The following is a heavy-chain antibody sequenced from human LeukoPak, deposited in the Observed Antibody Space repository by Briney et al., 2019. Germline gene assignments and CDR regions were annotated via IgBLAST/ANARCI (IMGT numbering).Heavy chain of an antibody. CDR3: AKDSYDSSGFDY. CDR2: ITISSNFI. V-gene: IGHV3-21*04. CDR1: GFSLSSYS. Sequence: NPGGSLRLSCAASGFSLSSYSMNWVRQAPGKGLEWVSSITISSNFIYYADSVKGRFTISRDNAKSSLFLQMNSLRAEDTALYYCAKDSYDSSGFDYWGQGTPVTVSS. J-gene: IGHJ4*02. D-gene: IGHD3-22*01.